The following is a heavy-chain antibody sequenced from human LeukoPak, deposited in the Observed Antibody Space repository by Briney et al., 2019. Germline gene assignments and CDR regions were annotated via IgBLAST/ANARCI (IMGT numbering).Heavy chain of an antibody. V-gene: IGHV1-2*02. CDR1: GYTFTGYY. J-gene: IGHJ5*02. D-gene: IGHD2-15*01. CDR2: INPNSGGT. CDR3: AVVVANNWFDP. Sequence: GASVKVSCKASGYTFTGYYMHWVRQAPGQGLEWMGWINPNSGGTNYAQKFQGRVTMTRDTSISTAYMELRSLRSDDTAVYYCAVVVANNWFDPWGQGTLVTVSS.